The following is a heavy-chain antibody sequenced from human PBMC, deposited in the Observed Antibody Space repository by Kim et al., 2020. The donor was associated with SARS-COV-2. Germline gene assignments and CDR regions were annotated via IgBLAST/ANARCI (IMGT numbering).Heavy chain of an antibody. J-gene: IGHJ4*02. Sequence: GGSLRLSCAASGFTVSSNYMSWVRQAPGKGLEWVSVIYSGGSTYYADSVKGRFTISRDNSKNTLYLQMNSLRAEDTAVYYCATHGNTAWYYFDYWGQGTLVTVSS. CDR1: GFTVSSNY. D-gene: IGHD2-15*01. CDR2: IYSGGST. CDR3: ATHGNTAWYYFDY. V-gene: IGHV3-53*01.